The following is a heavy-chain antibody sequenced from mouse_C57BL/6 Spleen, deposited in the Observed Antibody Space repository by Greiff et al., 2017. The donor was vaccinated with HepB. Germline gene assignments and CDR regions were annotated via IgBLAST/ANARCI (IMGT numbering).Heavy chain of an antibody. J-gene: IGHJ1*03. CDR2: IYPGSGST. D-gene: IGHD1-1*01. V-gene: IGHV1-55*01. CDR3: ARGDYYYGSYWYFDV. Sequence: VQLQQPGAELVKPGASVKMSCKASGYTFTSYWLTWVKQRPGQGLEWIGDIYPGSGSTNYNEKFKSKATLTVDTSSSTAYMQLSSLTSEDSAVYYCARGDYYYGSYWYFDVWGTGTTVTVSS. CDR1: GYTFTSYW.